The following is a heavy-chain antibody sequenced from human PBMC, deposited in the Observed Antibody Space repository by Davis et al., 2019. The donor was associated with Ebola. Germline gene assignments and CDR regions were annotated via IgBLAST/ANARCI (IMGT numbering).Heavy chain of an antibody. CDR3: TTGTWYDF. CDR1: GFTFTDSW. Sequence: PGGSLRLSCAASGFTFTDSWMNWVRQAPGKGLEWLGRIKRKSDGGTTEYAAPVKHRFTISRDDSKNTVYLQMISLTTEDTAVYYCTTGTWYDFWGRGTLVTVSS. CDR2: IKRKSDGGTT. J-gene: IGHJ4*02. D-gene: IGHD6-13*01. V-gene: IGHV3-15*07.